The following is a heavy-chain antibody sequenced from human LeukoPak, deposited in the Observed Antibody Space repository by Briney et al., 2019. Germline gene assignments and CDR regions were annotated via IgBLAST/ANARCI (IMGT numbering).Heavy chain of an antibody. CDR3: ARLKNREAPYFDY. J-gene: IGHJ4*02. CDR2: IYYSGST. V-gene: IGHV4-39*01. CDR1: GGSISSSSYY. Sequence: PSETLSLTCTVSGGSISSSSYYWGWIRQPPGKGLEWIGSIYYSGSTYYNPSLKSRVTISVDTSKNQFSLKLSSVTAADTAVYYCARLKNREAPYFDYWGQGTLVTVSS. D-gene: IGHD1-26*01.